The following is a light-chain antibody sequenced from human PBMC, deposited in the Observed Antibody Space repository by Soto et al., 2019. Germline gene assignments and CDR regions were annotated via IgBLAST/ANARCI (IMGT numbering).Light chain of an antibody. CDR3: SSYTSTSTLV. V-gene: IGLV2-14*01. CDR1: SSDVGAYDY. CDR2: DVS. J-gene: IGLJ2*01. Sequence: QSALTQPASVSGSPGQSITISCTGTSSDVGAYDYVSWYQQHPHKAPKLMIYDVSDRPSEVSNRFSGSKSGNTASLTISGLQAEDEADYYCSSYTSTSTLVFGGGTKLTVL.